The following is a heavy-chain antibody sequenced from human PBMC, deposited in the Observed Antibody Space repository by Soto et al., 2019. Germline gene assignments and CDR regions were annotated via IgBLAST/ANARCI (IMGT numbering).Heavy chain of an antibody. V-gene: IGHV1-18*01. CDR2: ISAYNGNT. D-gene: IGHD1-26*01. J-gene: IGHJ3*02. CDR1: GYTFTSYG. Sequence: GASVKVSCKASGYTFTSYGISWVRQAPGQGLEWMGWISAYNGNTNYAQKLQGRVTMTTDTSTSTAYMELRSLRSDDTAVYYCARGPEDIVGAHYAFDIWGQGTMVTVSS. CDR3: ARGPEDIVGAHYAFDI.